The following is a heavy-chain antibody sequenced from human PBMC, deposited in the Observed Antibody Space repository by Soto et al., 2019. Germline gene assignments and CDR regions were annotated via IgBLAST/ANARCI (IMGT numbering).Heavy chain of an antibody. D-gene: IGHD3-3*01. CDR2: IIPIFGTA. J-gene: IGHJ6*02. Sequence: QVQLVQSGAEVKKPGSSVKVSCKASGGTFSSYAISWVRQAPGQGLEWMGGIIPIFGTANYAQKFQGRVTITADESTSTAYMELSSLRSEDTAVYYCARDYDVWSGYYGYYYYGMDVWGQGTTVTVSS. CDR1: GGTFSSYA. V-gene: IGHV1-69*01. CDR3: ARDYDVWSGYYGYYYYGMDV.